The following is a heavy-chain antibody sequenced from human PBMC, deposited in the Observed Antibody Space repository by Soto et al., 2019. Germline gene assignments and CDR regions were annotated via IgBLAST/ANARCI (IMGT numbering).Heavy chain of an antibody. Sequence: XGTLSLTCTVSGGSSKSGSYSWSWIRQPPGKGLEWIGYVYHTGRTSYNPSLKSRVSISMDTSKNQFSLNLDSVTAADTAVYFCARDFAYFDSWGQGTLVTVSS. CDR3: ARDFAYFDS. CDR1: GGSSKSGSYS. J-gene: IGHJ4*02. V-gene: IGHV4-61*01. CDR2: VYHTGRT. D-gene: IGHD3-3*01.